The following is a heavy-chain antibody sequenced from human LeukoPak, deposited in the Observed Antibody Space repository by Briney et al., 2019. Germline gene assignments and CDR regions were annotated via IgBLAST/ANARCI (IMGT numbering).Heavy chain of an antibody. CDR2: IYYSGST. CDR3: ARVGYYFDY. D-gene: IGHD2-15*01. J-gene: IGHJ4*02. Sequence: PETLSLTCAVYGGSFSGYYWSWIRQPPGKGLEWIGYIYYSGSTNYNPSLKSQVTISVDTSKNQFSLKLSSVTAADTAVYYCARVGYYFDYWGQGTLVTVSS. V-gene: IGHV4-59*01. CDR1: GGSFSGYY.